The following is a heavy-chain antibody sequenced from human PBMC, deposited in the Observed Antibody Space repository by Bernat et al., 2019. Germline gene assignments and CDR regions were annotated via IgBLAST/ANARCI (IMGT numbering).Heavy chain of an antibody. CDR3: ARNYGSWLYYFDY. Sequence: QVQLQESGPGLVKPADTLSLTCGVSGYSISNNNWWGWIRQPPGKGLEWIGYIYYSGSTYYNPSLKSRVTMSVDTSKNQFSLKLSSVTAVDTAVYYCARNYGSWLYYFDYWAREPWSPSPQ. D-gene: IGHD3-10*01. V-gene: IGHV4-28*01. J-gene: IGHJ4*02. CDR2: IYYSGST. CDR1: GYSISNNNW.